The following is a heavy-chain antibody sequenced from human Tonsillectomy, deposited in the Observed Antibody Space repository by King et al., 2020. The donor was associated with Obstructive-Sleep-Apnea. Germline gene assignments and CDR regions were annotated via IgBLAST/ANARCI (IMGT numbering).Heavy chain of an antibody. Sequence: QLVQSGAEVKKPGKSLKISCKGSGYSFTSYWIGWVRQMAGKGLEWIGIIYPCDSYTSAGPSFQGQVAISAAKSISTASLQWSSLKASDTAMYYCARQPVDTAMVTWFAPWGQGTLVTVSS. J-gene: IGHJ5*02. V-gene: IGHV5-51*01. CDR3: ARQPVDTAMVTWFAP. D-gene: IGHD5-18*01. CDR1: GYSFTSYW. CDR2: IYPCDSYT.